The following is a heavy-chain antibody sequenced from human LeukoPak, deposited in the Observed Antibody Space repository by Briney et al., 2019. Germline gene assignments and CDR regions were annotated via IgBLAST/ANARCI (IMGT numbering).Heavy chain of an antibody. Sequence: ASVKVSCKASGYTFTSYGISWVRQAPGQGLEWMGWISAYNGNTNYAQKLQGRVTMTTDTSTCTAYMELRSLRSDDTAVYYCAREPYCSSTSCYEGTYPDYYYYGMDVWGQGTTVTVSS. D-gene: IGHD2-2*01. V-gene: IGHV1-18*01. CDR2: ISAYNGNT. J-gene: IGHJ6*02. CDR3: AREPYCSSTSCYEGTYPDYYYYGMDV. CDR1: GYTFTSYG.